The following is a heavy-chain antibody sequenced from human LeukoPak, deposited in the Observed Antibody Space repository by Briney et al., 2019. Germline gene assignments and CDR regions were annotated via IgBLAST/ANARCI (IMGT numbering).Heavy chain of an antibody. V-gene: IGHV3-30-3*01. CDR3: ASSHSYYYGSGNYF. J-gene: IGHJ4*02. CDR1: GFTFSSYA. Sequence: GGSLRLSCAASGFTFSSYAMHWVRQAPGKGLEWVAVISYDGSNKYYADSVKGRFTISRDNSKNTLYLQMNSLRAEDTAVYYCASSHSYYYGSGNYFWGQGTLVTVSS. D-gene: IGHD3-10*01. CDR2: ISYDGSNK.